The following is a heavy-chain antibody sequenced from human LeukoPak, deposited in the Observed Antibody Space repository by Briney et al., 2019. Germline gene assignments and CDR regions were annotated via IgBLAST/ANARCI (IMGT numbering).Heavy chain of an antibody. CDR1: GFTVSTNY. Sequence: GGSLRLSCAASGFTVSTNYLSWVRQAPGKGPEWVSVIYSGGTTHYADSVKGRFTISRDNSKNTLYLQMNSLRVEDTAVYYCARTYYYDSSGPDWGQGTLVTVSS. CDR3: ARTYYYDSSGPD. CDR2: IYSGGTT. D-gene: IGHD3-22*01. V-gene: IGHV3-66*01. J-gene: IGHJ4*02.